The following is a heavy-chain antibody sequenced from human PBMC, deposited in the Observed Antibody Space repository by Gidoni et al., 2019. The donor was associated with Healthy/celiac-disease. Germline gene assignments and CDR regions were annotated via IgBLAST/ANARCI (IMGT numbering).Heavy chain of an antibody. J-gene: IGHJ4*02. V-gene: IGHV3-48*03. CDR3: ARLDGYCSGGSCYFPDY. CDR1: GFNFSSYE. Sequence: EVQLVESGGGLVQPGGSLRLSCAASGFNFSSYEMNWVRQAPGKGLEWVSYISSSGSTIYYADSVKGRFTISRDNAKNSLYLQMNSLRAEDTAVYYCARLDGYCSGGSCYFPDYWGQGTLVTVSS. CDR2: ISSSGSTI. D-gene: IGHD2-15*01.